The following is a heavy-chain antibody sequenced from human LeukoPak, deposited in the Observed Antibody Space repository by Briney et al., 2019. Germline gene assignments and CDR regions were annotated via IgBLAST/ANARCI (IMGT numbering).Heavy chain of an antibody. V-gene: IGHV1-2*02. D-gene: IGHD2-2*01. CDR3: ARDNSSTSSLSLDY. CDR1: GYTFTGYY. Sequence: GASVKVSCKASGYTFTGYYMHWVRQAPGQGLEWMGWINPNSGGTNYAQKFQGRVTMTRDTSISTAYMELSRLRSDDTAVYYCARDNSSTSSLSLDYWGQGTLVTVSS. J-gene: IGHJ4*02. CDR2: INPNSGGT.